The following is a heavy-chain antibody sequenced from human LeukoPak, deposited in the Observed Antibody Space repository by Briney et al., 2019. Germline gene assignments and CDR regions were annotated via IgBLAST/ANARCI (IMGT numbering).Heavy chain of an antibody. Sequence: SETLSLTCTVPGGSISSYYWSWIRQPPGKGLEWIGYIYNSGNTNYNPSLESPVTISVETSSTRFSLTLHSVTAADTAVYYCARHGYASGSGYFDYWGQGTLVTVSS. D-gene: IGHD3-10*01. CDR1: GGSISSYY. CDR3: ARHGYASGSGYFDY. V-gene: IGHV4-59*08. J-gene: IGHJ4*02. CDR2: IYNSGNT.